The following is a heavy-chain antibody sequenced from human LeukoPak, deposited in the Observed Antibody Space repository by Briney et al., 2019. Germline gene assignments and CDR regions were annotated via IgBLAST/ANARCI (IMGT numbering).Heavy chain of an antibody. CDR2: IKQDGSEK. V-gene: IGHV3-7*01. J-gene: IGHJ4*02. Sequence: GGSLRLSCAASGFTFSNYWMSWVRQAPGKGLEWVANIKQDGSEKYYVDSVKGRFIISRDNAKNSLYLQMNSLRAEDTAVYYCARGGELLRPADYWGQGTLVTVSS. CDR3: ARGGELLRPADY. D-gene: IGHD3-16*01. CDR1: GFTFSNYW.